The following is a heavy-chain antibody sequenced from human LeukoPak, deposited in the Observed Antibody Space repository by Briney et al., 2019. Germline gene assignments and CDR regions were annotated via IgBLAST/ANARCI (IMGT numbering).Heavy chain of an antibody. J-gene: IGHJ4*02. D-gene: IGHD2-21*02. Sequence: GGSLRLSCAASGFTFSSYAMSWVRQAPRKGLEWVSAISGSGGSTYNADSVKGRFTISRDNSKNTLYLQMNSLRAEDTAVYYCAKDRGSPVVVTAFDYWGQGTLVTVSS. CDR1: GFTFSSYA. CDR2: ISGSGGST. V-gene: IGHV3-23*01. CDR3: AKDRGSPVVVTAFDY.